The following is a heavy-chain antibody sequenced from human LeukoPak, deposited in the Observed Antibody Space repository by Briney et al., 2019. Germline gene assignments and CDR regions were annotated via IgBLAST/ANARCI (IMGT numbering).Heavy chain of an antibody. CDR3: ARRGYCSGGSCYPGPLFDY. Sequence: SETLSLTCTVSGGSISSYYWSWIRQPPGKGLEWIGYIYYSGSTNYNPSLKSRVTISVDTSKNQFSLKLSSVTAADTAVYYCARRGYCSGGSCYPGPLFDYWGQGTLVTVSS. D-gene: IGHD2-15*01. V-gene: IGHV4-59*08. J-gene: IGHJ4*02. CDR2: IYYSGST. CDR1: GGSISSYY.